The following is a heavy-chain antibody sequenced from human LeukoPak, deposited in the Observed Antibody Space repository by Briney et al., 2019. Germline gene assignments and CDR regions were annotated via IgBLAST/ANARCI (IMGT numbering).Heavy chain of an antibody. V-gene: IGHV3-53*01. CDR3: AKKGYYDGSGYYMYHFDH. CDR2: IYSGGST. D-gene: IGHD3-22*01. Sequence: PGGSLRLSCAASGFTVSSNYMSWVRQAPGKGLEWASVIYSGGSTYYADSVKGRFTISRDNAKNTLYLQMNSLRAEDTAVYYCAKKGYYDGSGYYMYHFDHWGQGTLVTVSS. J-gene: IGHJ4*02. CDR1: GFTVSSNY.